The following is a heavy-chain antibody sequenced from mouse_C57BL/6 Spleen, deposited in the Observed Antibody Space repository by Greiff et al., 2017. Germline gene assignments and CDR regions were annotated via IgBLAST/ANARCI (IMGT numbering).Heavy chain of an antibody. CDR2: INPGSGGT. V-gene: IGHV1-54*01. Sequence: VQLQQSGAELVRPGTSVKVSCKASGYAFTNYLIEWVKQRPGQGLEWIGVINPGSGGTNYNEKFKGKATLTADKSSSTAYMQLSSLTAEDSAVYFCARSGSRYAMDYWGQGTSVTVSS. CDR3: ARSGSRYAMDY. CDR1: GYAFTNYL. J-gene: IGHJ4*01. D-gene: IGHD1-1*01.